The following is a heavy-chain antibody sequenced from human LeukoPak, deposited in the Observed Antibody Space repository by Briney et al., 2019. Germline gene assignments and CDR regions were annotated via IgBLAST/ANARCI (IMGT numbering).Heavy chain of an antibody. CDR1: GGSFSSHY. V-gene: IGHV4-34*01. CDR3: ARGLRQGSAWSWGPKEKSYQYMDV. CDR2: INPRGST. D-gene: IGHD6-19*01. Sequence: PSETLSLTCGVSGGSFSSHYWTWIRQPPGKGLEWIGEINPRGSTNYNPSLASRVSVSADTSRNQLSLSLTSVTAAASAGYFCARGLRQGSAWSWGPKEKSYQYMDVWGTGTTVIVSS. J-gene: IGHJ6*04.